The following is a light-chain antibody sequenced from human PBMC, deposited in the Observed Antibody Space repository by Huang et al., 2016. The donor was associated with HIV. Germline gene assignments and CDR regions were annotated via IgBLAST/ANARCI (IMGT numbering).Light chain of an antibody. J-gene: IGKJ4*01. CDR1: QGISSV. CDR2: AAS. CDR3: QQFNNYPLT. V-gene: IGKV1D-13*01. Sequence: AIQLTQSPSSLSASVGDRVTITCRASQGISSVLAWYQQKPGKAPKLLMYAASTLHSGVPLRLRGSGSGTDFTLTISSLQPEDFSTYYCQQFNNYPLTFGGGTKVEIK.